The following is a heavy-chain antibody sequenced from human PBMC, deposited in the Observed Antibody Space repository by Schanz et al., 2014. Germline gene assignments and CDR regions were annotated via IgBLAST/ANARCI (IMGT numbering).Heavy chain of an antibody. Sequence: VQLEQSGAEVKKPGSSVKVSCKASGGTFSSFGINWVRQAPGQGLEWMGRISAYTNNTNYAQKLQGRVTFTADKSTGTAYMELRSLRSDDTALYYCTRGGYSYALSAFDIWGQGTMVTVSS. V-gene: IGHV1-18*01. CDR3: TRGGYSYALSAFDI. J-gene: IGHJ3*02. CDR2: ISAYTNNT. D-gene: IGHD5-18*01. CDR1: GGTFSSFG.